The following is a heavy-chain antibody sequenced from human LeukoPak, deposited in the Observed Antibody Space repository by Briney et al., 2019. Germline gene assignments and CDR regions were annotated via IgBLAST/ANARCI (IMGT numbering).Heavy chain of an antibody. J-gene: IGHJ4*02. CDR1: GDTFTSYN. D-gene: IGHD6-19*01. CDR3: ATDGAVAGTAYPEY. Sequence: ASVKVSCKASGDTFTSYNIQWVRQAPGQGLEWMGIIDPSDGATGYAQKFQDRLTMTRDTSISTAYMELSSLTSDDTALYYCATDGAVAGTAYPEYWGQGTLVTVSS. V-gene: IGHV1-46*01. CDR2: IDPSDGAT.